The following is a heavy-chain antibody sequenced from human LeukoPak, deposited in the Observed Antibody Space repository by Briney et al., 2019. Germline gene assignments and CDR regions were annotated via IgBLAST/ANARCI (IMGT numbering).Heavy chain of an antibody. V-gene: IGHV3-23*01. Sequence: RPGGSLRLSCAASGFTFSTYAMSWVRQGPGKGLEWVSTIVGGAGSTYYADSVKGRFTISGDTFKNTVYLQMNSLRAEDTAVYYCAKRGGGGRSYYIEYWGQGTLVTVSS. D-gene: IGHD3-16*01. CDR3: AKRGGGGRSYYIEY. CDR1: GFTFSTYA. J-gene: IGHJ4*02. CDR2: IVGGAGST.